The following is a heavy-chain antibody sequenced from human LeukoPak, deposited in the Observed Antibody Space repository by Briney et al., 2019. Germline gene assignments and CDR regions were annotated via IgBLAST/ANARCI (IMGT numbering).Heavy chain of an antibody. J-gene: IGHJ4*02. D-gene: IGHD1-26*01. CDR2: ISGRGGTT. CDR3: AKGLGRGKWEPIDS. V-gene: IGHV3-23*01. CDR1: EFTFSNYA. Sequence: GGSLRLSCAASEFTFSNYAMSWVRQAPGKGLEWVSSISGRGGTTDHAESVKGRFIISRDNNKNSLYLQMNSLKTEDTALYYCAKGLGRGKWEPIDSWGQGTLVTVSS.